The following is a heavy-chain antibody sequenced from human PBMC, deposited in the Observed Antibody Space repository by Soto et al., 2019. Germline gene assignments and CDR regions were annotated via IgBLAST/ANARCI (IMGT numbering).Heavy chain of an antibody. J-gene: IGHJ4*02. D-gene: IGHD1-1*01. Sequence: SQTLSLTCVISGDSVTSNTAAWNWIRQSPSRGLEWLGRTYYRSKWYHEYAVSVKSRITISPDTAKNQFSLQLNSVIPEDTAVNYCARGGTTFDYWGQGTLVTVSS. V-gene: IGHV6-1*01. CDR3: ARGGTTFDY. CDR1: GDSVTSNTAA. CDR2: TYYRSKWYH.